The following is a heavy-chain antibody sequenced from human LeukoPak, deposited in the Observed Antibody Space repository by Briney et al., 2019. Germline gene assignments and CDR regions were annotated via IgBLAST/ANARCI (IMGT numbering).Heavy chain of an antibody. CDR2: ISYDGSNK. CDR1: GFTFSSYA. J-gene: IGHJ6*02. CDR3: ARDHCSSTSCYGYHYYYGMDV. D-gene: IGHD2-2*01. Sequence: GRSLRLSCAASGFTFSSYAMHWVRQAPGKGLEWMAVISYDGSNKYYADSVKGRFTISRDNSKNTLYLQMNSLRAEDTAVYYCARDHCSSTSCYGYHYYYGMDVWGQGTTVTVSS. V-gene: IGHV3-30-3*01.